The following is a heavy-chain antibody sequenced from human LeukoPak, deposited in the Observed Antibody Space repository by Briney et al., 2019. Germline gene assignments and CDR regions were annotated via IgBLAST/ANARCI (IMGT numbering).Heavy chain of an antibody. D-gene: IGHD1-26*01. V-gene: IGHV3-23*01. CDR3: AKYPGGFTGIVNYYHMNV. CDR2: ISPSGGIT. Sequence: GGTLRLSCAASGFTFSSHGMNWVRQAPGKGLEWVSGISPSGGITYYTDSVKGRFTISRDNSKNTLFLQMNSLRAEDTALYYCAKYPGGFTGIVNYYHMNVWGKGTTVTVSS. CDR1: GFTFSSHG. J-gene: IGHJ6*03.